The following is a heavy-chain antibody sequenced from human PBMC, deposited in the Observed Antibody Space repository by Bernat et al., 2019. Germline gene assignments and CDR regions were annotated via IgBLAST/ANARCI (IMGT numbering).Heavy chain of an antibody. CDR1: GFTFSSYS. J-gene: IGHJ4*02. CDR2: ISSSSSYI. V-gene: IGHV3-21*01. CDR3: ARGEDVVVPAATPDY. D-gene: IGHD2-2*01. Sequence: EVQLVESGGGLVKPGGSLRLSCAASGFTFSSYSMNWVRQAPGKGLEWVSSISSSSSYIYYADSVKGRFTISRDNAKNSLYLQMNSLRAEDTAVYYCARGEDVVVPAATPDYWGQGTLVTVSS.